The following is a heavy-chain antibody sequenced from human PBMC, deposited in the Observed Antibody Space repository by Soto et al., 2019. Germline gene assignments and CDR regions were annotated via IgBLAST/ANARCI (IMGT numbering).Heavy chain of an antibody. Sequence: GGSLRLSCAASGFTFSTYAMQWVRQAPGKGLEWVALISYDGSNKYYAESVMGRYTISRDNSKKTLYLQMNSLRDEDTAVYYCARPVEPFYYYGMDVWGQGTTVTVSS. CDR1: GFTFSTYA. CDR2: ISYDGSNK. J-gene: IGHJ6*02. V-gene: IGHV3-30-3*01. CDR3: ARPVEPFYYYGMDV.